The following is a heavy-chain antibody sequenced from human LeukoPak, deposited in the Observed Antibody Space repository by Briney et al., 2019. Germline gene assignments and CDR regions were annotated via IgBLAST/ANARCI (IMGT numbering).Heavy chain of an antibody. CDR3: ARECLRSSGCWEGRNYYYGMDV. Sequence: ASVKVSCKASGYTFTGYYMHWVRQAPGQGLEWMGWINPNSGGTNYAQKFQGWVTMTRDTSISTAYMELSGLRSDDTAVYYCARECLRSSGCWEGRNYYYGMDVWGQGTTVTVSS. V-gene: IGHV1-2*04. CDR2: INPNSGGT. J-gene: IGHJ6*02. CDR1: GYTFTGYY. D-gene: IGHD6-19*01.